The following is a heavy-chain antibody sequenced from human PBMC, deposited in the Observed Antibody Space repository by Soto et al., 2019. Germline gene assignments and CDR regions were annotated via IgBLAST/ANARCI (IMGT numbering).Heavy chain of an antibody. CDR1: GGSFSGYY. Sequence: SETLSLTCAVYGGSFSGYYWSWIRQPPGKGLEWIGEINHSGSTNYNPSLKSRVTISVDTSKNQFSLKLSSVTAADTAVYYCARGGYYDSSGYPTPYYLDYWGQGTLVTVSS. D-gene: IGHD3-22*01. V-gene: IGHV4-34*01. CDR3: ARGGYYDSSGYPTPYYLDY. CDR2: INHSGST. J-gene: IGHJ4*02.